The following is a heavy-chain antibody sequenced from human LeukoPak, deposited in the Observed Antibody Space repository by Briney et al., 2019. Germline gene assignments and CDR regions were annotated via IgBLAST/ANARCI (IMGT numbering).Heavy chain of an antibody. CDR3: AKDPSYSSGSYFDY. J-gene: IGHJ4*02. CDR2: IRYDGSYK. CDR1: GFTLSSYG. V-gene: IGHV3-30*02. D-gene: IGHD3-10*01. Sequence: GGSLRLSCAASGFTLSSYGMHWVRQAPGKGLQWVAFIRYDGSYKYYADSVKGRFTISRDNSKNTLYLQMNSLRAEDTAVYYCAKDPSYSSGSYFDYCGQGTLVTVSS.